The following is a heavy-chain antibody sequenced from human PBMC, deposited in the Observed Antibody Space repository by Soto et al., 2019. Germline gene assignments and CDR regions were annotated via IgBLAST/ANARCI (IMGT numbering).Heavy chain of an antibody. V-gene: IGHV3-30*03. Sequence: HPGGSLRLSCAASGFTFSSYGMHWDRQAPGNGLEWVAVISYDGSNKYYADSVKGRFTISADNSKNTLYLQMNSLRAEDTAVYYCAMLSITILAVGIPPYYYYGMEVGGQGTTVTVS. CDR2: ISYDGSNK. D-gene: IGHD3-3*01. CDR1: GFTFSSYG. CDR3: AMLSITILAVGIPPYYYYGMEV. J-gene: IGHJ6*02.